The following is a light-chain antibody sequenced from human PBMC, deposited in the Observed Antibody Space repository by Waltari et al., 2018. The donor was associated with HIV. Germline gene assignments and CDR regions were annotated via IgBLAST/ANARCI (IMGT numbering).Light chain of an antibody. CDR1: DVGLKS. V-gene: IGLV3-21*04. J-gene: IGLJ3*02. Sequence: SYVLTQPPSVSVAPGKTATIACGGSDVGLKSVHWYQQKAGQAPVLVMYYDNDRPSGIPERFSGSNSGNTATLTISRVEAGDEADYYCEVWDSYSDHRVFGGGTKLNVL. CDR3: EVWDSYSDHRV. CDR2: YDN.